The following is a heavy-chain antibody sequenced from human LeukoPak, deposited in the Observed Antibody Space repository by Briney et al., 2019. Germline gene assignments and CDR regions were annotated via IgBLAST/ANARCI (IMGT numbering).Heavy chain of an antibody. D-gene: IGHD5-12*01. Sequence: SETLSLTCSVSGGSISSYYWIRIRQPPGKGLEWIGYIHYSGSTNYNPSLKSRLSLSVDTSKNQFSLKLSSVTAADTAVYYCARGEWLSWFDPWGQGTLVTVSS. V-gene: IGHV4-59*01. CDR2: IHYSGST. J-gene: IGHJ5*02. CDR3: ARGEWLSWFDP. CDR1: GGSISSYY.